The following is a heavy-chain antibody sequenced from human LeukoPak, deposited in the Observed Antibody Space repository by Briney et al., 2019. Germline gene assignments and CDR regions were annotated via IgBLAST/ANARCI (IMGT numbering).Heavy chain of an antibody. J-gene: IGHJ4*02. CDR1: AESFSGYY. V-gene: IGHV4-34*01. Sequence: SETLSLTCALYAESFSGYYWSWIPHPPAKGLEWIGEINHSGSTNYNPSLKSRVTISVDTSKNQFSLKLSSVTAADTAVYYCARRVGATYYFDYWGQGTLVTVSS. CDR2: INHSGST. D-gene: IGHD1-26*01. CDR3: ARRVGATYYFDY.